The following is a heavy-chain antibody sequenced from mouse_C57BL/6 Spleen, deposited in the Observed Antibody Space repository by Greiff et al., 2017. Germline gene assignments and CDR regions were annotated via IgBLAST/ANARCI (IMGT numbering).Heavy chain of an antibody. CDR3: ARGSNYEGAMDY. J-gene: IGHJ4*01. Sequence: QVQLQQPGAELVRPGTSVKLSCKASGYTFTSYWMHWVKQRPGQGLEWIGVIDPSDSYTNYNQKFKGKATLTVDTSSSTAYMQLSSLTSEDSAVYYCARGSNYEGAMDYWGQGTSVTVSS. CDR2: IDPSDSYT. V-gene: IGHV1-59*01. D-gene: IGHD2-5*01. CDR1: GYTFTSYW.